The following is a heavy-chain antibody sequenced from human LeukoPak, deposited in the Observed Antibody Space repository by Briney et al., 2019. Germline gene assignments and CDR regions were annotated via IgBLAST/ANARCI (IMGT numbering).Heavy chain of an antibody. V-gene: IGHV3-66*01. Sequence: GGSLRLSCAASGFTVSSNYMSWVRQAPGKGLEWVSVIYSGGSTHYAASVKGRFTSSRDNSKNTLYLQRNSLRAEDRAVYYCARDGPGRPFDCWGQGTLVTVSS. J-gene: IGHJ4*02. CDR2: IYSGGST. CDR3: ARDGPGRPFDC. CDR1: GFTVSSNY.